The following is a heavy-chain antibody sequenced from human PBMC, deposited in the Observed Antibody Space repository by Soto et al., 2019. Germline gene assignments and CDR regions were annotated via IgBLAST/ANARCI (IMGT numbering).Heavy chain of an antibody. CDR3: ARVNSSSPDYYYYGMDV. J-gene: IGHJ6*02. D-gene: IGHD6-13*01. CDR1: GFTFSSYS. CDR2: ISSSSSYI. V-gene: IGHV3-21*01. Sequence: PGGSLRLSCAASGFTFSSYSMNWVRQAPGKGLEWVSSISSSSSYIYYADSVKGRFTISRDNAKNSLYLQMNSLRAEDTAVYYCARVNSSSPDYYYYGMDVWGQGTTVTVPS.